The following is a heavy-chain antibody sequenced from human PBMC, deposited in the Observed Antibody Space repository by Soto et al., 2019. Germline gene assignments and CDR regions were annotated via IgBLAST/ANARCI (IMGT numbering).Heavy chain of an antibody. CDR3: ARHPLRFCSTPSCYPDGGNFDY. V-gene: IGHV4-39*01. CDR1: GSSVSSNNYY. Sequence: PSETLSLTCTVSGSSVSSNNYYWAFIRQPPGKGLEWIGSVYNSGSTYYNPSLKSRLTVSLDTSKNQLSLSLRSVTAADTAVYYCARHPLRFCSTPSCYPDGGNFDYWGQGTLVTVSS. D-gene: IGHD2-2*01. CDR2: VYNSGST. J-gene: IGHJ4*02.